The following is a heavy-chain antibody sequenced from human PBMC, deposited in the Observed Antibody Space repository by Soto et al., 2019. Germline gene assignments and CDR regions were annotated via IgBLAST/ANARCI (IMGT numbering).Heavy chain of an antibody. CDR1: GFSFHDNT. J-gene: IGHJ6*02. D-gene: IGHD6-13*01. CDR3: ATTPTAASVYGLAV. V-gene: IGHV3-43*01. CDR2: ISWDGYIT. Sequence: GESLKISCAASGFSFHDNTVHWVRQPPGKGLEWVSLISWDGYITYYADSVKGRFTISRDSSKNSLYLQMNNLRTEDTALYYCATTPTAASVYGLAVWGQGTRVTVS.